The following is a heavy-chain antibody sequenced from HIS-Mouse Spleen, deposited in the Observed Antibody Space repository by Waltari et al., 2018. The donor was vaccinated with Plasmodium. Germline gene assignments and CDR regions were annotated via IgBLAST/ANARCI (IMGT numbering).Heavy chain of an antibody. CDR3: ARGVGYCSGGSCDHYFDY. Sequence: QVQLQQWGAGLLKPSEPLSLTCAVSGGSFSGYYWSWNRPPPGQGLEWIGEINHSGSTNYNPSLKSRVTISVDTSKNQFSLKLSSVTAADTAVYYCARGVGYCSGGSCDHYFDYWGQGTLVTVSS. CDR1: GGSFSGYY. CDR2: INHSGST. V-gene: IGHV4-34*01. D-gene: IGHD2-15*01. J-gene: IGHJ4*02.